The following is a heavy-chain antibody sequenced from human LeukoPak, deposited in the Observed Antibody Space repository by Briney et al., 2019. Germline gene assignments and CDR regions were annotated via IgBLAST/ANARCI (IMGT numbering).Heavy chain of an antibody. CDR3: AREDFYYDSIGYHYFLDN. V-gene: IGHV3-48*04. D-gene: IGHD3-22*01. CDR2: ISDSSSDII. Sequence: GESLRLSCAASGFSFSNYNMNWARQAPGKGLEWISYISDSSSDIIYYADSVKGRFTISRDNAKNSLYLQMSSLRAEDTAVYYCAREDFYYDSIGYHYFLDNWGQGTLVTVSS. CDR1: GFSFSNYN. J-gene: IGHJ4*02.